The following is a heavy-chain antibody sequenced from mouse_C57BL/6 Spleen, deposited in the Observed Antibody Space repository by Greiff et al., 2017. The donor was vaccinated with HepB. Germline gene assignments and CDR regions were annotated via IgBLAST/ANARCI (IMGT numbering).Heavy chain of an antibody. CDR2: IDPSDSYT. D-gene: IGHD2-3*01. CDR1: GYTFTSYW. Sequence: VQLQQPGAELVKPGASVKLSCKASGYTFTSYWMQWVKQRPGQGLEWIGEIDPSDSYTNYNQKFKGKATLTVDTSSSTAYMQLSSLTSEDSAVYYCARGGWFHWGQGTTLTVSS. V-gene: IGHV1-50*01. J-gene: IGHJ2*01. CDR3: ARGGWFH.